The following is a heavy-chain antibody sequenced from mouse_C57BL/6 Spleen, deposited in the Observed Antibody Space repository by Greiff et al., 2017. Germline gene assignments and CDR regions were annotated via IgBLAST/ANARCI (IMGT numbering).Heavy chain of an antibody. J-gene: IGHJ2*01. Sequence: VQLQQPGTELVKPGASVKLSCKASGYTFTSYWMHWVKQRPGQGLEWIGNINPSNGGTNYNEKFKSKATLTVDKSSRTAYMQLSILTSEDSAVYYCAIITTVVEYYFDYWGQGTTLTVSS. CDR3: AIITTVVEYYFDY. CDR2: INPSNGGT. D-gene: IGHD1-1*01. CDR1: GYTFTSYW. V-gene: IGHV1-53*01.